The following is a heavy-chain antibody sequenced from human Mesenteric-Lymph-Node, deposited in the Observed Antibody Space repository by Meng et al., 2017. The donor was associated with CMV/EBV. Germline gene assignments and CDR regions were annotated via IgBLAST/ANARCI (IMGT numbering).Heavy chain of an antibody. J-gene: IGHJ6*02. CDR2: IYYSGST. D-gene: IGHD3-22*01. V-gene: IGHV4-59*01. CDR1: GGSISSYY. Sequence: SETLSLTCTVSGGSISSYYWSWIRQPPGKGLEWIGYIYYSGSTNYNPSLKSRVTISVDTSKNQFPRKLSSVTAADTAVYYCARDGRSSGYYQYYYYGMDVWGQGTTVTVSS. CDR3: ARDGRSSGYYQYYYYGMDV.